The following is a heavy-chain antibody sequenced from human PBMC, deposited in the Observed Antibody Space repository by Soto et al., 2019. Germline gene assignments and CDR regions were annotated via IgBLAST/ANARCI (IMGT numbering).Heavy chain of an antibody. CDR2: INHSGST. V-gene: IGHV4-34*01. D-gene: IGHD3-10*01. Sequence: SETLSLTCAVYGGSFSGYYWSWVRQPPGKGLEWIGEINHSGSTNYNPSLKSRVTISVDTSKNQFSLKLSSVTAADTAVYYCARHPLWFGELAGKFDPWGQGTLVTVSS. CDR3: ARHPLWFGELAGKFDP. CDR1: GGSFSGYY. J-gene: IGHJ5*02.